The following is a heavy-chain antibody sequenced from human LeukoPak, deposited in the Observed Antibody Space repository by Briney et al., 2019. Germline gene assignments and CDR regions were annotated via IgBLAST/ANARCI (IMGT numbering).Heavy chain of an antibody. CDR1: GYTFTGYY. CDR2: INPNSGGT. J-gene: IGHJ3*02. D-gene: IGHD3-9*01. CDR3: ARQTGTNDAFDI. V-gene: IGHV1-2*02. Sequence: ASVKVSCKASGYTFTGYYMHWVRQAPGQGLEWMGWINPNSGGTNYAQKFQGRVTITRDTSISTAYMELSRLRSDDTAEYYCARQTGTNDAFDIWGQGTMVTVSS.